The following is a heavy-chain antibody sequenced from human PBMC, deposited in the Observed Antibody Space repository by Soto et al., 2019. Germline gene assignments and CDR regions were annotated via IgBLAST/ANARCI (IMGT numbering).Heavy chain of an antibody. D-gene: IGHD5-12*01. Sequence: PGESLKISCKGSGYSFTSYWIGWVRQMPGKGLEWMGIIYPGDSDTRYGPSIQGQVTISADKSISTAYLQWSSLKASDTAMYYCARLFSGYDHYYYYYGMDVWGQGTTVTVSS. J-gene: IGHJ6*02. V-gene: IGHV5-51*01. CDR2: IYPGDSDT. CDR3: ARLFSGYDHYYYYYGMDV. CDR1: GYSFTSYW.